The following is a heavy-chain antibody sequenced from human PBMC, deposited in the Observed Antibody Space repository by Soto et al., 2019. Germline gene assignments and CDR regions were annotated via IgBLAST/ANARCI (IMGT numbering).Heavy chain of an antibody. Sequence: QVQLQESGPGLVTPSQTLSLTSTVSGGSISSGGYYWSWIRQHPGKGLEWIGYIYYSGSTYYNPSLKSRVTISVDTSKDQFSLKLSSVTAADTAVYYCARDRDGYCSGGSCYATAFDIWGQGTMVTVSS. CDR3: ARDRDGYCSGGSCYATAFDI. J-gene: IGHJ3*02. CDR2: IYYSGST. D-gene: IGHD2-15*01. V-gene: IGHV4-31*03. CDR1: GGSISSGGYY.